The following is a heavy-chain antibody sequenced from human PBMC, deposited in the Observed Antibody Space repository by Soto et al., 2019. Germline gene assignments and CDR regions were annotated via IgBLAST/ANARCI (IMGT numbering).Heavy chain of an antibody. D-gene: IGHD5-18*01. J-gene: IGHJ4*02. CDR3: ASIGYSYGCSY. CDR2: ISSSGSTI. Sequence: SLRLSCAASGFTFSSYEMNWVRQAPGKGLEWVSYISSSGSTIYYADSVKGRFTISRDNAKNSLYLQMNSLRAEDTAVYYCASIGYSYGCSYWGQGTLVTVSS. CDR1: GFTFSSYE. V-gene: IGHV3-48*03.